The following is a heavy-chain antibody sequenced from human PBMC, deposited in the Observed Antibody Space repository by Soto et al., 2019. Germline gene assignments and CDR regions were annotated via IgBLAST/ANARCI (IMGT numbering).Heavy chain of an antibody. Sequence: EAQLVESGGALVTPGGSLRLSCAASGLTFTNAWMNWVRQAPGKGLEWVGRIKRKIDGETTDYAAPVNGRFSIARDDSKNIVFLQMNSLKTEDTAVYYCSTVSLISDTSGDTSAFWGQGTLVTVSS. D-gene: IGHD2-15*01. CDR1: GLTFTNAW. J-gene: IGHJ4*02. CDR3: STVSLISDTSGDTSAF. V-gene: IGHV3-15*07. CDR2: IKRKIDGETT.